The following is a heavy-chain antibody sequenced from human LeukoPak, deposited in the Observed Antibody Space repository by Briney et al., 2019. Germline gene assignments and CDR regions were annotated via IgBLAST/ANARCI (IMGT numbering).Heavy chain of an antibody. CDR2: INTVSSYI. V-gene: IGHV3-21*06. CDR3: ARLRRNTVSSGFFYYYDY. Sequence: GGSLRLSCAASGFSFSSYSFNWVRQAPGKGLEWVSSINTVSSYIYYADSLKGRFTISRDNAKNSVYLQMDSLRAEDSAVYYCARLRRNTVSSGFFYYYDYWGQGTLVTVSS. D-gene: IGHD3-22*01. J-gene: IGHJ4*02. CDR1: GFSFSSYS.